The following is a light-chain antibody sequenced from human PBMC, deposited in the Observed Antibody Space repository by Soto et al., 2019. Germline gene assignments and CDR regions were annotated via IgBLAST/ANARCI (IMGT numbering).Light chain of an antibody. CDR1: QSVSSN. CDR2: GAS. V-gene: IGKV3-15*01. CDR3: QQFNNWPLS. Sequence: EIVMKQSPATLSVSQGERATLSCRASQSVSSNLAWYQQKPGQAPRLLIYGASTRATGIPARFSGSGSGTEFTLTISSLQSEDFAVYSCQQFNNWPLSFGQGTNVDIK. J-gene: IGKJ1*01.